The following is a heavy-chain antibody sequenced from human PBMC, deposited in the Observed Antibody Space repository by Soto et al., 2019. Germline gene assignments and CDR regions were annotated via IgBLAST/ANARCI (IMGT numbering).Heavy chain of an antibody. D-gene: IGHD6-19*01. CDR2: ISSSSSYI. V-gene: IGHV3-21*01. Sequence: PGGSLRLSCAASGFTFSSYSMNWVRQAPGKGLEWVSSISSSSSYIYYADSVKGRFTISRDNAKNSLYLQMNSLRAEDTAVYYCARGAAEAGTPAIDHWGQGTLVTVSS. CDR3: ARGAAEAGTPAIDH. CDR1: GFTFSSYS. J-gene: IGHJ4*02.